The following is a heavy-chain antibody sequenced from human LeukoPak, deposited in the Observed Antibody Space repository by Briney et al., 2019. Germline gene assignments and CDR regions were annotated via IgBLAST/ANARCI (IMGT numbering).Heavy chain of an antibody. D-gene: IGHD3-10*01. J-gene: IGHJ4*02. V-gene: IGHV3-30*02. CDR2: IRYDGSNK. CDR3: AKDTVGLGELFLGYFDY. CDR1: GFTFSSYG. Sequence: GGSLRLSCAASGFTFSSYGMHWVRQAPGKGLEWVAFIRYDGSNKYYADSVKGRFAISRDNSKNTLHLQMNSLRAEDTAVYYCAKDTVGLGELFLGYFDYWGQGTLVTVSS.